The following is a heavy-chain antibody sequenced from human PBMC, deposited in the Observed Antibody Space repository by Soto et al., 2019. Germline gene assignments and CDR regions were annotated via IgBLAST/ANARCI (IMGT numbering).Heavy chain of an antibody. V-gene: IGHV2-70*01. CDR2: IGWDDDK. J-gene: IGHJ6*02. Sequence: SWIRQPPGKALEWLALIGWDDDKYYSTSLKTRLTISKDTSKNQVVLTMTNMDPVDTATYYCARSYGSRIEYYYYGMDVWGQGTTVTVSS. CDR3: ARSYGSRIEYYYYGMDV. D-gene: IGHD3-10*01.